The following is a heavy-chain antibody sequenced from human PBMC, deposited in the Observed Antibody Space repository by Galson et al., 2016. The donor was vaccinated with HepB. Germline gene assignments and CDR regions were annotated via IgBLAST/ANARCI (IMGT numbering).Heavy chain of an antibody. CDR1: GFTFSSYW. CDR3: ARPTILLWFGELWGDFDS. V-gene: IGHV3-7*01. J-gene: IGHJ4*02. CDR2: INQDGSEK. Sequence: SLRLSCAASGFTFSSYWMTWVRQAPGKGLEWVANINQDGSEKYYVDSVEGRFTISRDSAKNSLYLQMNSLRADDTAVYYCARPTILLWFGELWGDFDSWGQGTLVTVSS. D-gene: IGHD3-10*01.